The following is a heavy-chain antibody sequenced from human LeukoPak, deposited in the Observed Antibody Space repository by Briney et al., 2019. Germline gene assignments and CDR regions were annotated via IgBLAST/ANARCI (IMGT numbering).Heavy chain of an antibody. CDR2: ISWNSVSI. CDR3: AKSPYGGNPTDAFDI. D-gene: IGHD4-23*01. Sequence: GGSLRLSCAASGITFDDYAMHWVRQAPGKGLEWVAGISWNSVSIGYADSVKGRFTISRDNSKNTLYLQMNSLRAEDTAVYYCAKSPYGGNPTDAFDIWGQGTMVTVSS. CDR1: GITFDDYA. J-gene: IGHJ3*02. V-gene: IGHV3-9*01.